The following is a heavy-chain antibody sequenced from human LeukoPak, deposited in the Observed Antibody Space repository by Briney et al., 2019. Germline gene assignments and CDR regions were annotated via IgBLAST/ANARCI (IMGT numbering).Heavy chain of an antibody. V-gene: IGHV7-4-1*02. CDR3: ARSGGYSYGPRFDY. CDR2: INTNTGNP. D-gene: IGHD5-18*01. Sequence: ASVKVSCKASGYNFIDYDINWVRQAPGQGLEWMGWINTNTGNPTYAQGFTGRFVFSLDTSVSTAYLQISSLKAEDTAVYYCARSGGYSYGPRFDYWGQGTLVTVSS. J-gene: IGHJ4*02. CDR1: GYNFIDYD.